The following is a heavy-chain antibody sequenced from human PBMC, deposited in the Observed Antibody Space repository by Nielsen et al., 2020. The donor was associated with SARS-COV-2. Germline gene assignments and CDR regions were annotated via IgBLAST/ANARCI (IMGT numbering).Heavy chain of an antibody. CDR3: ARFYDVDYGDNRNFDY. CDR2: ISSSSNYI. D-gene: IGHD4-23*01. CDR1: GFTFSSYS. J-gene: IGHJ4*02. V-gene: IGHV3-21*01. Sequence: GGSLRLSCAASGFTFSSYSMNWVRQAPGKGLEWVSSISSSSNYIYYADSVKGRFTISRDNAKNSLYLQMNSLRAEDTAVYYCARFYDVDYGDNRNFDYWGQGTLVTVSS.